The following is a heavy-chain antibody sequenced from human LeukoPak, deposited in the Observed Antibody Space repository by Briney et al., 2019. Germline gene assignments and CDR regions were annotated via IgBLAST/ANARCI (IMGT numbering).Heavy chain of an antibody. D-gene: IGHD2-2*01. CDR2: IYSGGST. J-gene: IGHJ4*02. CDR3: ARDLGYQLLFQFDY. CDR1: GFTVSSNY. Sequence: PGGSLRLSCAASGFTVSSNYKSWVRQAPGKGLEWVSVIYSGGSTYYADSVKGRFTISRDNSKNTLYLQMNSLRAEDTAVYYCARDLGYQLLFQFDYWGQGTLVTVSS. V-gene: IGHV3-53*01.